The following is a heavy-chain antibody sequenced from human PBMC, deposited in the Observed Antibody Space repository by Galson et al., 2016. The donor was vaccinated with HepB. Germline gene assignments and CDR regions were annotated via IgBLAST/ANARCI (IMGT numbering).Heavy chain of an antibody. CDR3: ARPRSGPVGGNYYLDV. J-gene: IGHJ6*03. CDR1: GGSFSGYN. CDR2: IYHSGGT. V-gene: IGHV4-34*01. D-gene: IGHD6-19*01. Sequence: SETLSLTCAVHGGSFSGYNWTWIRQPPRKGLEWIGEIYHSGGTNCNPSLKSRVTISVDMSKNQFSLNLSSVTAADTAVYYSARPRSGPVGGNYYLDVWGQGTTVTVSS.